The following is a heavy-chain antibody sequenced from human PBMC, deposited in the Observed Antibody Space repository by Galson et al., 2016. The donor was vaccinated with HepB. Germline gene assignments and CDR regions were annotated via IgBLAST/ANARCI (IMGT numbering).Heavy chain of an antibody. CDR2: ILHLGSA. V-gene: IGHV4-4*02. J-gene: IGHJ4*02. Sequence: SETLSLTCAVSGGSIRTGDWWSWVRQSPVKGLEWIREILHLGSANYNPSLKGRVSMSIDKTENQFSLTLNSVTAADTAVYFCARTSTVAAGMLDSWGQGILVTVSS. CDR3: ARTSTVAAGMLDS. D-gene: IGHD6-13*01. CDR1: GGSIRTGDW.